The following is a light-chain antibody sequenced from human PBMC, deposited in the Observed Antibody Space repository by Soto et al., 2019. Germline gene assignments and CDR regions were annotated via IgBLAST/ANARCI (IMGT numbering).Light chain of an antibody. CDR1: SSDVGAYNY. J-gene: IGLJ2*01. V-gene: IGLV2-14*01. Sequence: QSVLTQPASVSGSPGQSITISCTGSSSDVGAYNYVSWYQQHPGKAPKLMIYEVSNRPSGVSNRFSGSKSGYTTSLTISGLQAEDEADYYCSSYTATNTPVVFGGGTKLTVL. CDR3: SSYTATNTPVV. CDR2: EVS.